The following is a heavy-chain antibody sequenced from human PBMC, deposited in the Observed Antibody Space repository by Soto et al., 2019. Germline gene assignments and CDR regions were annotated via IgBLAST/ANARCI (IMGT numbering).Heavy chain of an antibody. CDR2: INAGNGNT. CDR1: GYTFTSYA. V-gene: IGHV1-3*01. D-gene: IGHD1-26*01. CDR3: ARGLGLYYFAY. J-gene: IGHJ4*02. Sequence: ASGKVSCKASGYTFTSYAMHWVRQAPGQRLEWMGWINAGNGNTKYSQKFQGRVTITRDTSASTAYMELSSLRSEDTAVYYCARGLGLYYFAYWGQGTLVTVSS.